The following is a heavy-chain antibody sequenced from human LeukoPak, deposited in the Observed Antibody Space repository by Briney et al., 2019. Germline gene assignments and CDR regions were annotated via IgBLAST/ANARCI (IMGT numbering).Heavy chain of an antibody. V-gene: IGHV4-34*01. Sequence: PSHTLSLTCAVYSGSFSGCYWSWIRQPPGKGLECIGEIYHSGSTNYNPSLKSRVTISVDTSKNQFSLKLSSVTAADTAVYYCARGFATMVRGVVLDCWGQGTLVTVSS. CDR2: IYHSGST. J-gene: IGHJ4*02. CDR3: ARGFATMVRGVVLDC. D-gene: IGHD3-10*01. CDR1: SGSFSGCY.